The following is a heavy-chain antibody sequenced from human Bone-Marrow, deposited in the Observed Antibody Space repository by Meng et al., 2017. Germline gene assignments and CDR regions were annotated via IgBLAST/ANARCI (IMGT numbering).Heavy chain of an antibody. CDR2: IIPIFGTA. V-gene: IGHV1-69*06. CDR1: GGTFSSYA. J-gene: IGHJ3*01. D-gene: IGHD2-21*02. Sequence: SVKVSCKASGGTFSSYAISWVRQAPGQGLEWMGGIIPIFGTANYAQKFQGRVTITADKSTSTAYMEVRTLRSDDTAVYYCARGGFIVVETAKNDAFDLWGQGTMVTVSS. CDR3: ARGGFIVVETAKNDAFDL.